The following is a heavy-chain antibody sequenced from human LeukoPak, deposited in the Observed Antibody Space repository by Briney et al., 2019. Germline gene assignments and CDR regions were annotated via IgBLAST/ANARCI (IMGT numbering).Heavy chain of an antibody. V-gene: IGHV3-74*01. J-gene: IGHJ6*04. Sequence: GGSLRLSCAASGFTFSSYWMHWVRQAPGKGLVWVPHINSDGSSTSYADSVKGRFTISRDNAKNTLYLQMNSLRAEDTAVYYCARDIVVRGANRYYYGMDVWGKGTTVTVSS. CDR3: ARDIVVRGANRYYYGMDV. D-gene: IGHD3-10*01. CDR1: GFTFSSYW. CDR2: INSDGSST.